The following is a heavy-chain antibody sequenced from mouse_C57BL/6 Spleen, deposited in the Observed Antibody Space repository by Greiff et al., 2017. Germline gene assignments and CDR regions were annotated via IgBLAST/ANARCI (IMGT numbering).Heavy chain of an antibody. Sequence: EVQLQQPGPELVKPGASVKISCKASGYSFTGYYMTWVKQSPEKSLEWIGEINPSTGGTTYNQKFKSKATLTVDKSSSTAYMQLKSLTSEDSAVYYCARRDYGRIYDFEYWGQGTTLTAST. V-gene: IGHV1-42*01. CDR3: ARRDYGRIYDFEY. J-gene: IGHJ2*01. CDR1: GYSFTGYY. CDR2: INPSTGGT. D-gene: IGHD1-1*01.